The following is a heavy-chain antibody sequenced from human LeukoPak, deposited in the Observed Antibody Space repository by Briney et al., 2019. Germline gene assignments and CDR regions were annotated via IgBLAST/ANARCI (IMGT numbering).Heavy chain of an antibody. CDR2: ISAYNGNT. D-gene: IGHD1-26*01. J-gene: IGHJ6*02. CDR3: ARELGGWYYYYGMDV. Sequence: GASVKVSCKASGYTFTSYGIGWVRQAPGQGLEWMGWISAYNGNTNYAQKLQGRVTMTTDTSTSTAYMELRSLRSDDTAVYYCARELGGWYYYYGMDVWGQGTTVTVSS. V-gene: IGHV1-18*01. CDR1: GYTFTSYG.